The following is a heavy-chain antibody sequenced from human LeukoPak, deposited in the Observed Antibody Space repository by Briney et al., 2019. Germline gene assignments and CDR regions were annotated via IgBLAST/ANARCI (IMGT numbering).Heavy chain of an antibody. CDR1: GGTFSSYA. V-gene: IGHV1-69*04. CDR2: IIPILGIA. J-gene: IGHJ4*02. Sequence: SVKVSCKASGGTFSSYAISWVRQAPGQGLVWRGRIIPILGIANYAQKCQGGVTITADKSTTTAYMELSSLRSQDTAVYYCARAPQVSSGSGKYYFDYWGQGTLVTVSS. D-gene: IGHD3-10*01. CDR3: ARAPQVSSGSGKYYFDY.